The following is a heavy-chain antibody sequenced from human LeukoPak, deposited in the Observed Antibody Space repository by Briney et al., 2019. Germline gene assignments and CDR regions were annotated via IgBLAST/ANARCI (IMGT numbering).Heavy chain of an antibody. J-gene: IGHJ5*02. CDR2: INHSGST. Sequence: SETLSLTCAVSGGSLSGYYWSWIRQPPGKGLEWIGEINHSGSTNYNPSLKSRVTISVDKAKNQFPVKVSSEPAADTAVYYCARLGRIAVAGLSGGFHPWGEPTLVGDCS. CDR1: GGSLSGYY. V-gene: IGHV4-34*01. D-gene: IGHD6-19*01. CDR3: ARLGRIAVAGLSGGFHP.